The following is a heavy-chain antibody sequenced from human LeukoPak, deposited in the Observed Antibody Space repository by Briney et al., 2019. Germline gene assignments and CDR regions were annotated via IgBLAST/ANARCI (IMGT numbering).Heavy chain of an antibody. J-gene: IGHJ4*02. Sequence: RSLRLSCAGSGFNFSSYSMSWVRQAPWKGLEFVSSISSSSSFIYYADSVKGRFTISRDNAKKSLSLQMNSLRADDTAVYYCARGYSSSWYLDWGQGTLVTVSS. D-gene: IGHD6-13*01. CDR1: GFNFSSYS. V-gene: IGHV3-21*01. CDR3: ARGYSSSWYLD. CDR2: ISSSSSFI.